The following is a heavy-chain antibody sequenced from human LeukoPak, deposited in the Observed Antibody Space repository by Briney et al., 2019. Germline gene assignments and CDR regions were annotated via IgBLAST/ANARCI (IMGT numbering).Heavy chain of an antibody. V-gene: IGHV3-66*01. CDR3: ARGQYSSGWYGAFDI. CDR1: GFTVSSNH. Sequence: GGSLRLSCAASGFTVSSNHMSWVRQAPGKGLEWVSVIYSGGSTYYADSVKGRFTISRDNSKNTLYLQMNSLRAEDTAVYYCARGQYSSGWYGAFDIWGQGTMVTVSS. CDR2: IYSGGST. D-gene: IGHD6-19*01. J-gene: IGHJ3*02.